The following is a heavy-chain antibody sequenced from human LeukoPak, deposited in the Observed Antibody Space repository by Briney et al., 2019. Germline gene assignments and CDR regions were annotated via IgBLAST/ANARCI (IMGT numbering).Heavy chain of an antibody. CDR1: GFTFSSYA. V-gene: IGHV3-23*01. Sequence: GGSLRLSCAASGFTFSSYAMSWVRQAPGKGLKWVSAISGSGGSTYYADSVKGRFTISRDNSKNSLYLQMNSLRAEDTALYYCARDLVSAGTFGPAQYWGQGTLVTVSS. CDR2: ISGSGGST. CDR3: ARDLVSAGTFGPAQY. J-gene: IGHJ4*02. D-gene: IGHD2/OR15-2a*01.